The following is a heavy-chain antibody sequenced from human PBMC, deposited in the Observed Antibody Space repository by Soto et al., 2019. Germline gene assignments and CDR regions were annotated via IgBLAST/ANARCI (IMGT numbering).Heavy chain of an antibody. D-gene: IGHD3-16*02. J-gene: IGHJ3*02. CDR3: ARTPNYDYVWGSYRQTDAFDI. CDR1: GYSFTSYW. Sequence: GESLKISCKGSGYSFTSYWISWVRQMPGKGLEWMGRIDPSDSYTNYSPSFQGHVTISADKSISTAYLQWGSLKASDTAMYYCARTPNYDYVWGSYRQTDAFDIWGQGTMVTVS. V-gene: IGHV5-10-1*01. CDR2: IDPSDSYT.